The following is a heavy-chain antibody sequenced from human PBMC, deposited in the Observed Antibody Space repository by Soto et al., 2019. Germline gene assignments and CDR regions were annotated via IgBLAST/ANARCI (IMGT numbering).Heavy chain of an antibody. CDR3: ARWGGVCEAGVCATEFDP. V-gene: IGHV4-31*03. CDR2: INHSGTT. Sequence: TLSLTCTVSGGSIRSAGHYWSWIRQHPGKGLEWIGYINHSGTTFYNPSLKSRLTISVDTSENQFSLRLTSVTAADTAVYFCARWGGVCEAGVCATEFDPWGQGTRVTV. J-gene: IGHJ5*02. D-gene: IGHD2-8*01. CDR1: GGSIRSAGHY.